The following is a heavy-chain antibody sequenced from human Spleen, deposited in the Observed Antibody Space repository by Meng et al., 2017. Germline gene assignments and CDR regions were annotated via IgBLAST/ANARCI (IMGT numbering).Heavy chain of an antibody. CDR1: GFTLSDHH. J-gene: IGHJ4*02. D-gene: IGHD4-11*01. Sequence: EVQLVESGGDLVQPGGSLRLSCAASGFTLSDHHVDWVRQAPGKGLEWVGRSRNKPNSYTTEYAASVKVRFTVSRDDSKASLYLQMNNLKTEDTAVYYCAWMTTVNTLGRWGQGTLVTVSS. CDR2: SRNKPNSYTT. CDR3: AWMTTVNTLGR. V-gene: IGHV3-72*01.